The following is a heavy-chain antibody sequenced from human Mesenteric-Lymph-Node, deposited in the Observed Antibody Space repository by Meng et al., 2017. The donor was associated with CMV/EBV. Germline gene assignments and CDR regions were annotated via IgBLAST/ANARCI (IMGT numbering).Heavy chain of an antibody. J-gene: IGHJ2*01. D-gene: IGHD1-26*01. CDR2: ISKDGTNK. CDR3: AREKGYSGAEVRYFDL. V-gene: IGHV3-30*04. CDR1: GIPFSGST. Sequence: SGIPFSGSTMHWVRQTPGKGLHWVAFISKDGTNKLYADSVKGRFTVSRDNSKNTVYLQLYSLRPEDTAVYYCAREKGYSGAEVRYFDLWGRGTLVTVSS.